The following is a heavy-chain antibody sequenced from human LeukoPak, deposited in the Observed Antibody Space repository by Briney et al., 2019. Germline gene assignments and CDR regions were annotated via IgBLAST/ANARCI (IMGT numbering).Heavy chain of an antibody. V-gene: IGHV1-69*04. Sequence: SVKVSCKASGGTFSSYAISWVRQAPGQGLEWMGRIIPILGIANYAQKFQGRVTITADKSTSTAYMELSSLRSEDTAVYYCARDLSAYAMVRGVTSPYYFDYWGQGTLVTVSS. CDR3: ARDLSAYAMVRGVTSPYYFDY. CDR1: GGTFSSYA. J-gene: IGHJ4*02. D-gene: IGHD3-10*01. CDR2: IIPILGIA.